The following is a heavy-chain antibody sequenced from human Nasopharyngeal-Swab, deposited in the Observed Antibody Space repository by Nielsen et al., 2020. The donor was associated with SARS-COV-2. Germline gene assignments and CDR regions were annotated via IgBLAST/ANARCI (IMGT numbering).Heavy chain of an antibody. CDR1: GFTFSNYA. Sequence: GGSLRLSCAASGFTFSNYAMSWVRQAPGKGLEWVSGISGSGGYTYYADSVKGHFTISRDNSKNTLYLQLNSLRAEDTAVYYCAKDLGGYDQEGAFDIWGQGTMVTVSS. D-gene: IGHD5-12*01. CDR2: ISGSGGYT. J-gene: IGHJ3*02. CDR3: AKDLGGYDQEGAFDI. V-gene: IGHV3-23*01.